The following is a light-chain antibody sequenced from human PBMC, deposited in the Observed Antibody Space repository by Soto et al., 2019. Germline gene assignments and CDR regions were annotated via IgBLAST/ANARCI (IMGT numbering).Light chain of an antibody. Sequence: DIQMTQSPSSLSASVGDRVTITCRASQSISSYLNWYQQKPGKAPKLLIYAASSLQSGVPSRFSGCGSGTDFTLTISSLQPEDFATYYCQQSYRTPITVGQGTRLEIK. CDR2: AAS. J-gene: IGKJ5*01. CDR1: QSISSY. V-gene: IGKV1-39*01. CDR3: QQSYRTPIT.